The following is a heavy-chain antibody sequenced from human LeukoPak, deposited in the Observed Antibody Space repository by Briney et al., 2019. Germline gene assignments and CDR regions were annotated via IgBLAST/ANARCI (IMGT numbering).Heavy chain of an antibody. V-gene: IGHV1-18*01. CDR3: ARALREYSSSWFSDF. CDR2: ISPYSGST. D-gene: IGHD6-13*01. J-gene: IGHJ4*02. CDR1: GYTFRSYG. Sequence: GASVKVSCRASGYTFRSYGINWVRQAPGQGLEWMGWISPYSGSTNYPQKFQGRVTVTTDTSTSTAYMELRSLRSDDTAVYFCARALREYSSSWFSDFWGQGTLVTVSS.